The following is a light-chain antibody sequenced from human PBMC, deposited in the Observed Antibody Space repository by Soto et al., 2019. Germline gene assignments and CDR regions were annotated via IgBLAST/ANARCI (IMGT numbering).Light chain of an antibody. Sequence: QPVLTQPPSASGTPGQRVTISCSGSRSNIGDNHVYWYQQLPGTAPKLLIYSKNQRPAGVPARFSGSKSGTSASLAISGLRSEDEADYYCSSYTSSSTLLFGGGTQLTVL. J-gene: IGLJ2*01. V-gene: IGLV1-47*02. CDR3: SSYTSSSTLL. CDR1: RSNIGDNH. CDR2: SKN.